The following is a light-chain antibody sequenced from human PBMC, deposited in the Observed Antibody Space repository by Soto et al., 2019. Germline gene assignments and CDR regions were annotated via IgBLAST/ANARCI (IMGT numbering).Light chain of an antibody. Sequence: QSVLTQPPSASGTPGQRVTISCSGRSSSIGSNTVNWYQQLPGMAPRLLIYSNNQRPSGVPDRFSGSKSGTSASLAISGLQSEDEAEYYCAVWDDSLRGAVFGGGTQLTVL. CDR1: SSSIGSNT. J-gene: IGLJ7*01. V-gene: IGLV1-44*01. CDR3: AVWDDSLRGAV. CDR2: SNN.